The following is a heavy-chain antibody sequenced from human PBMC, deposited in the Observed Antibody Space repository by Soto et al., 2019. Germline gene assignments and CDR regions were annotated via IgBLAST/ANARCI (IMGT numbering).Heavy chain of an antibody. D-gene: IGHD1-20*01. CDR2: IIPIFDTA. V-gene: IGHV1-69*13. Sequence: ASVKVSCKASGGTFSSYAISWVRQAPGQGLEWMGGIIPIFDTANYAQKFQGRVTITADESTTTAYMELSSLRFDDTALYYCARDRNILNNTRNYFYYGMDVWGQGTTVTVSS. CDR1: GGTFSSYA. CDR3: ARDRNILNNTRNYFYYGMDV. J-gene: IGHJ6*02.